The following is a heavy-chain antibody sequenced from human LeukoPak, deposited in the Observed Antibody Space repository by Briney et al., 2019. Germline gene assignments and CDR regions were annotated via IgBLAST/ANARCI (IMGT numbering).Heavy chain of an antibody. J-gene: IGHJ4*02. CDR2: IYHTGST. CDR1: GGSVSDYY. V-gene: IGHV4-59*02. D-gene: IGHD5-24*01. CDR3: VKSGYNRFDY. Sequence: SETLSLTCTISGGSVSDYYWSWIRQSPGKGLEWIGYIYHTGSTSYSPSLKSRVTISADTSQNQFSLKLSSVTAADTAVYYCVKSGYNRFDYWGQGALVTVSS.